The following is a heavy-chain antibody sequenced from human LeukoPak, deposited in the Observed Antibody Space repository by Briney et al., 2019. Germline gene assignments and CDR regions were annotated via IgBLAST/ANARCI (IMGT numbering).Heavy chain of an antibody. CDR1: GFTFSSNG. J-gene: IGHJ4*02. D-gene: IGHD6-19*01. CDR3: AKDWSLAVAGTADY. V-gene: IGHV3-30*18. CDR2: ISYDGSNK. Sequence: GGSLRLSCAASGFTFSSNGMHWVRQAPGKGLEWVAVISYDGSNKYYADSVKGRFTISRENSKNTLYLQMNSLRAEDTAVYYCAKDWSLAVAGTADYWGQGTLVTVSS.